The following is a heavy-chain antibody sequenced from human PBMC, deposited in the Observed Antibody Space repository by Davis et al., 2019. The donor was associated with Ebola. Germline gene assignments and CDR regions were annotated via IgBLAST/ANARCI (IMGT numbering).Heavy chain of an antibody. V-gene: IGHV1-3*01. D-gene: IGHD1-26*01. CDR2: INAGNGNT. J-gene: IGHJ4*02. Sequence: GESLKVSCKASGYTFTSYAMHWVRQAPGQRLEWMGWINAGNGNTKYSQKFQGRVTITRDTSASTAYMVLSSLRSEDTAVYYCAREGVKGYSGSYFVYFDYWGQGTLVTVSS. CDR1: GYTFTSYA. CDR3: AREGVKGYSGSYFVYFDY.